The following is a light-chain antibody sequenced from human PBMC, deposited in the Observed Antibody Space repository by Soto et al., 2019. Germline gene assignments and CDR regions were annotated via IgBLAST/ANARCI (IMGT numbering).Light chain of an antibody. Sequence: QSALTQPASVSGSPGQSITISCTGTTSDIGGYNYVSWYQQHPGKAPKLMIYDVTRRPSGVSNRFSGSKSDNTASLTISGLQAEDEADYYCSSDISSSAPYVFGTGTKVTVL. CDR2: DVT. CDR3: SSDISSSAPYV. J-gene: IGLJ1*01. V-gene: IGLV2-14*01. CDR1: TSDIGGYNY.